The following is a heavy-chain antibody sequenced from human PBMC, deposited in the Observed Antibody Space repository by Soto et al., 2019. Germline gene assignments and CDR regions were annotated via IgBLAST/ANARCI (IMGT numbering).Heavy chain of an antibody. CDR3: AKEATYYYDSSGYYFDY. V-gene: IGHV3-30*18. J-gene: IGHJ4*02. CDR2: ISYDGSNK. Sequence: QVQLVESGGGVVQPGRSLRLSCAASGFTFSSYGMHWVRQAPGTGLEWVAVISYDGSNKYYADSVKGRFTISRDNSKNTLDLKMNSLRAEDTAVYDCAKEATYYYDSSGYYFDYWGQGTLVTVSS. D-gene: IGHD3-22*01. CDR1: GFTFSSYG.